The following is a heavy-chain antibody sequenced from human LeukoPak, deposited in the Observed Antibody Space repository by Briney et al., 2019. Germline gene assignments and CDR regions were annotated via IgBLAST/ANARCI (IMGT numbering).Heavy chain of an antibody. V-gene: IGHV4-59*08. CDR3: ARHGGGGESYPRVFDY. J-gene: IGHJ4*02. CDR2: VYDSGST. D-gene: IGHD1-26*01. CDR1: GGSISPYY. Sequence: SETLSLTCTVPGGSISPYYWSWIRQPPGKGLEWIGYVYDSGSTNYNPSLKSRVTISVDTSKNQFSLNLGSVTAADTAVYYCARHGGGGESYPRVFDYWGRGTLATVSS.